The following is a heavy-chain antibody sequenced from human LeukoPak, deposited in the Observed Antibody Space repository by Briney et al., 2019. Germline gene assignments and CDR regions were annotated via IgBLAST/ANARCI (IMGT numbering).Heavy chain of an antibody. J-gene: IGHJ4*02. V-gene: IGHV6-1*01. Sequence: SQTLSLTCAISGDSVSSKSAVWNWIRQSPSRGLEWLGRTYYRSKWSNDYAVSVKSRITINPDTSKNQFSLQLNSVTPDDTGVYYCARLVGGSPDSWGQGTLVTVSS. D-gene: IGHD2-15*01. CDR2: TYYRSKWSN. CDR1: GDSVSSKSAV. CDR3: ARLVGGSPDS.